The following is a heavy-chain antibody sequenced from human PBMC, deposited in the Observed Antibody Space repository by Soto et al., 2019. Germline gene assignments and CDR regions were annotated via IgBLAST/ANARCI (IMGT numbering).Heavy chain of an antibody. J-gene: IGHJ4*02. D-gene: IGHD2-2*01. Sequence: QITLKESGPTRVKPTQTLTLTCTFSGFSLSKFGMGVGWIRQPPGKGLEWLARIYWNDDKRYSPSLNSRLTTAKDTYKNLVVLTMTNVDPEDAAKYYWLNSPASSPSDYWGQGTLVTVSS. CDR2: IYWNDDK. V-gene: IGHV2-5*01. CDR1: GFSLSKFGMG. CDR3: LNSPASSPSDY.